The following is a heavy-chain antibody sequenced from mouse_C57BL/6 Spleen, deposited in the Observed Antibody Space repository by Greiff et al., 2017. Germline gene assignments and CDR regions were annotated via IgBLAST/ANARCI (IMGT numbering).Heavy chain of an antibody. J-gene: IGHJ4*01. D-gene: IGHD5-1*01. CDR1: GYTFTDYY. CDR3: ARYLRYAMDY. Sequence: VQLQPSGPELVKPGASVKISCKASGYTFTDYYMNWVKQSHGKSLEWIGDINPNNGGTSYNQKFKGKATLTVDTSASTAYMELRSLTSEDSAFYYCARYLRYAMDYWGQGTSVTVSS. CDR2: INPNNGGT. V-gene: IGHV1-26*01.